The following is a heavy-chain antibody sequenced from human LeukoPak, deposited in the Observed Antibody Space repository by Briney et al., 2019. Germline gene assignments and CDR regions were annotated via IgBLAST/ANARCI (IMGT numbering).Heavy chain of an antibody. CDR2: ISSSGSTI. CDR3: AKEESYYYYMDV. V-gene: IGHV3-48*03. CDR1: GFTFSSYE. Sequence: HTGGSLRLSCAASGFTFSSYEMNWVRQAPGKGLEWVSYISSSGSTIYYADSVKGRFTISRDNAKNTLYLQMKSLRAEDTAVYYCAKEESYYYYMDVWGKGTTVTVSS. J-gene: IGHJ6*03.